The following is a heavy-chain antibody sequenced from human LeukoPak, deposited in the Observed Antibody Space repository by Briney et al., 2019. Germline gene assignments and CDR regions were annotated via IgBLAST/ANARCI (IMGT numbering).Heavy chain of an antibody. J-gene: IGHJ4*02. D-gene: IGHD7-27*01. V-gene: IGHV4-31*03. CDR2: IFYSGTT. CDR3: ARDLGGLGKIDQ. CDR1: GGSISSGGYY. Sequence: SQTLSLTCTVSGGSISSGGYYWSWIRQHPGKGLEWIGYIFYSGTTYYNPSLKSRVIISVDASKNQFSLRLSSVTAADTAVYYCARDLGGLGKIDQWGQGTLVTVSS.